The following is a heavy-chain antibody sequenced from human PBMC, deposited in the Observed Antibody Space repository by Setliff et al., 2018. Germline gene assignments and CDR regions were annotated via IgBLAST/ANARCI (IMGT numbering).Heavy chain of an antibody. J-gene: IGHJ5*02. CDR2: INPNTGYT. CDR3: ARDLSGSGTLDL. Sequence: ASVKVSCKASGYTFTGYYMHWVRQATGQGLEWMGWINPNTGYTAYAQKFQGRVTMTRNTSINTAYLEVTTLRSEDTAMYYCARDLSGSGTLDLWGQGTLVTVSS. D-gene: IGHD3-10*01. CDR1: GYTFTGYY. V-gene: IGHV1-2*02.